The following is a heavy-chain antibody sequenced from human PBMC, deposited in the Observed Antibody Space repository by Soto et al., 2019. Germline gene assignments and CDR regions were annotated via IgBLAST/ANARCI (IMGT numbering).Heavy chain of an antibody. CDR3: ATSDGDSYYYYYGMDV. V-gene: IGHV5-51*01. J-gene: IGHJ6*02. CDR2: INPGDSDT. Sequence: GESLKISCEGSGFSFSKYKIGWVRQMPGKGLEWMGIINPGDSDTRYSPSFQGQVTISADKSISTAYLQWSTLKASDTATYYCATSDGDSYYYYYGMDVWGQGTTVNVSS. D-gene: IGHD4-17*01. CDR1: GFSFSKYK.